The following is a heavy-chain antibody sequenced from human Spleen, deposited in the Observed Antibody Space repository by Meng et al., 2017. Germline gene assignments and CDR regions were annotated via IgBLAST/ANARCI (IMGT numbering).Heavy chain of an antibody. CDR1: GFTLSRFW. CDR3: VRDFGGNSDY. V-gene: IGHV3-74*01. D-gene: IGHD2-21*01. Sequence: EVQLVESGGGLVQPGGSLRLSCAASGFTLSRFWMHWVRQAPGKGLVWVSRMNEDGNTINHAGSVRGRFTISRDSARNTLYLQMNTLRVEDTAVYYCVRDFGGNSDYWGQGTLVTVSS. J-gene: IGHJ4*02. CDR2: MNEDGNTI.